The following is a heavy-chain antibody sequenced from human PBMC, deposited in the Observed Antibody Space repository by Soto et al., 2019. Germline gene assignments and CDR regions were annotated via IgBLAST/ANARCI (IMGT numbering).Heavy chain of an antibody. CDR1: GFTFSSSW. D-gene: IGHD3-16*01. CDR3: ARDWSYALNY. CDR2: INSDGTDT. V-gene: IGHV3-74*01. Sequence: GGSLRLSCAASGFTFSSSWMHWVRQAPGKGLVWVSHINSDGTDTNYADSVKGRFTISRDNAKNTVYLQMNSLRAEDTAVYYCARDWSYALNYWGQGSPVTVSS. J-gene: IGHJ4*02.